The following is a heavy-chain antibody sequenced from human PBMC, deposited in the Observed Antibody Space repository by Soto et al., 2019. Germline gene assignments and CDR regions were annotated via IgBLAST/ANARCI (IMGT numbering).Heavy chain of an antibody. D-gene: IGHD2-2*01. Sequence: SLKISCKGSGYSFTSYWIGWVRQMPGKGLEWMGIIYPGDSDTRYSPSFQGQVTISADKSISTAYLQWSSLKASDTAMYYCARHRPYCSSTSCYVHGMDVWGQGTTVTVSS. V-gene: IGHV5-51*01. J-gene: IGHJ6*02. CDR1: GYSFTSYW. CDR2: IYPGDSDT. CDR3: ARHRPYCSSTSCYVHGMDV.